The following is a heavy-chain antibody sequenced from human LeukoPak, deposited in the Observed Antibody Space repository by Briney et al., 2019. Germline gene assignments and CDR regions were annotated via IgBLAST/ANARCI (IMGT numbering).Heavy chain of an antibody. CDR2: IRSRSDII. CDR3: ARAGGSGGSYYYYYMDV. V-gene: IGHV3-48*02. J-gene: IGHJ6*03. D-gene: IGHD2-15*01. Sequence: GGSLRLSCAASGFTFNNYGMNWVRQAPGKGLEWVSYIRSRSDIIYYADSVEGRFTISRDDAKNSLYLEMNRLRDEDTAVYCCARAGGSGGSYYYYYMDVWGKGTSVTVSS. CDR1: GFTFNNYG.